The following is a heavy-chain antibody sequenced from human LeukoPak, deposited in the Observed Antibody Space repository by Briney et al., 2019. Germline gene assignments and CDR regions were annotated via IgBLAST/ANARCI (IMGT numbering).Heavy chain of an antibody. V-gene: IGHV4-34*01. D-gene: IGHD2-15*01. CDR2: INHTGET. CDR1: VGSFSGHY. Sequence: SETLSLTCSVYVGSFSGHYWIWIRQPPGKGLEWIGEINHTGETNYNPSLKSRVTVSVDTSKNQFSLKLSSVTAADTAVYYCARLVVLVDYWGQGTLVTVSS. CDR3: ARLVVLVDY. J-gene: IGHJ4*02.